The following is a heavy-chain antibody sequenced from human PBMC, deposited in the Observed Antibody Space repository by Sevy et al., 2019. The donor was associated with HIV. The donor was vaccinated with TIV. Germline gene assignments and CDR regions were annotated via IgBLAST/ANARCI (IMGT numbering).Heavy chain of an antibody. J-gene: IGHJ4*02. D-gene: IGHD4-17*01. CDR3: VKELWLGDTATTRNG. V-gene: IGHV3-23*01. CDR1: GFTFSNYA. Sequence: GGSLRLSCAASGFTFSNYAMSWVRQAPGKGLEWVSGISDSGAGTYYADSVRGRFTISRDNSKNMVSLQMNGLRAEDTAVYYCVKELWLGDTATTRNGWGQGTLVTVSS. CDR2: ISDSGAGT.